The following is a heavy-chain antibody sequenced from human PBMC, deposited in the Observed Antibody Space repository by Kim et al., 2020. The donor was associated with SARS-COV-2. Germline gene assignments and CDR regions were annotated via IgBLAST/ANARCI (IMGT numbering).Heavy chain of an antibody. CDR2: IVVGSGNT. Sequence: SVKVSCKASGFTFSSSAVQWVRQARGQRLEWIGWIVVGSGNTNYAQKFQERVTITRDMSTSTAYMELSSLRSEDTAVYYCAARGYYYGSGSYSRWAFDIWGQGTMVTVSS. D-gene: IGHD3-10*01. CDR3: AARGYYYGSGSYSRWAFDI. CDR1: GFTFSSSA. J-gene: IGHJ3*02. V-gene: IGHV1-58*01.